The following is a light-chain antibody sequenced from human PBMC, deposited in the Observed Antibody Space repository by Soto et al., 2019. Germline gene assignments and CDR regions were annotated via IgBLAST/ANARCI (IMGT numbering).Light chain of an antibody. J-gene: IGKJ5*01. CDR1: QSVSSY. Sequence: EIVLTQSPATLSLSPGERATLSCRASQSVSSYLAWYQQKPGQAPRLLIYDASNRATGIPARFSGSVSGTDFTITISSLEPEDFAVYYFQQRSNWFTFGQGTRLEIK. V-gene: IGKV3-11*01. CDR3: QQRSNWFT. CDR2: DAS.